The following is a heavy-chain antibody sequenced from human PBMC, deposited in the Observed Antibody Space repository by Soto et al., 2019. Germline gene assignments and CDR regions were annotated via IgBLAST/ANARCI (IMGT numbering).Heavy chain of an antibody. CDR2: IYSGGST. J-gene: IGHJ6*02. D-gene: IGHD5-12*01. CDR3: ASSVGGYDYSYYPGMDV. CDR1: GFTVSSNY. Sequence: EVQLVESGGGLVQPGGSLRLSCAASGFTVSSNYMSWVRQAPGKGLEWVSVIYSGGSTYYADSVKGRFTISRDNSKNTLDLQMNSMRAEDTAVYSGASSVGGYDYSYYPGMDVWGQGTTVTVSS. V-gene: IGHV3-66*01.